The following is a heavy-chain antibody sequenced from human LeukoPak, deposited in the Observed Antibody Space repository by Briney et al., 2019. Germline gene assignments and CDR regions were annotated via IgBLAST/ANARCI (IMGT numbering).Heavy chain of an antibody. J-gene: IGHJ4*02. CDR1: GFTFGDYA. CDR3: ARRAGAYSHPYDY. Sequence: GGSLRLSCTASGFTFGDYAMSWFRQAPGKGLEWVGFIRSKAYGGTTEYAASVKGRFTISRDDSKSIAYLQMNSLRAEDTAVYYCARRAGAYSHPYDYWGQGTLVTVSS. CDR2: IRSKAYGGTT. V-gene: IGHV3-49*03. D-gene: IGHD4/OR15-4a*01.